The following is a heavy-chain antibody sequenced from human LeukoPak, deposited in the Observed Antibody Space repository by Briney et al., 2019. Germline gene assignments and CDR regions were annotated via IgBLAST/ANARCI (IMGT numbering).Heavy chain of an antibody. D-gene: IGHD6-19*01. V-gene: IGHV4-39*01. J-gene: IGHJ5*02. CDR2: IYYSGST. CDR3: ARRIAVAGTDWFDP. CDR1: GGSISSSSYY. Sequence: SETLSLTCTVFGGSISSSSYYWGWIRQPPGKGLEWIGSIYYSGSTYYNPSLKSRVTISVDTSKNQFSLKLSSVTAADTAVYYCARRIAVAGTDWFDPWGQGTLVTVSS.